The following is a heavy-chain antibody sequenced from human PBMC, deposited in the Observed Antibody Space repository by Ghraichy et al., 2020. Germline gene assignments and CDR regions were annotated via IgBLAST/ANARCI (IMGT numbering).Heavy chain of an antibody. Sequence: SQTLSLTCTVSGGSISSYYWSWIRQPPGKGLEWIGYIYYSGSTNYNPSLKSRVTISVDTSKNQFSLKLSSVTAADTAVYYCASYRGYSLYWGQGTLVTVSS. V-gene: IGHV4-59*01. CDR1: GGSISSYY. D-gene: IGHD5-18*01. CDR2: IYYSGST. CDR3: ASYRGYSLY. J-gene: IGHJ4*02.